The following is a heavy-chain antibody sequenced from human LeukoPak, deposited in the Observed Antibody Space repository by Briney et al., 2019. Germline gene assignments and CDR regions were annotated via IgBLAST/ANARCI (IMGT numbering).Heavy chain of an antibody. J-gene: IGHJ4*02. D-gene: IGHD3-22*01. V-gene: IGHV4-4*07. CDR3: VSGSFYDSGGYFYY. CDR2: ISTSGNT. CDR1: GGSISSYY. Sequence: SETLSLTCTVSGGSISSYYWSWIRQPAGKGLQWIGRISTSGNTDYNPSLRSRVSMSVDTSRNQFSLKLASVTAADTAVYYCVSGSFYDSGGYFYYWGQGTPVTVSS.